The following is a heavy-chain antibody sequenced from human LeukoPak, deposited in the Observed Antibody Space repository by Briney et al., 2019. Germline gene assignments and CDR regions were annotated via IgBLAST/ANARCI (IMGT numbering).Heavy chain of an antibody. Sequence: SETLSLTCTVSGGSISSYYWSWIRQPPGKGLEWIGYIYYSGSTNYNPSLKSRVTISVDTSKNQFSLKLSSVTAADTAVYYCARHGLGGSSYWYDYWGQGTLVTVSS. D-gene: IGHD1-26*01. CDR3: ARHGLGGSSYWYDY. V-gene: IGHV4-59*08. J-gene: IGHJ4*02. CDR2: IYYSGST. CDR1: GGSISSYY.